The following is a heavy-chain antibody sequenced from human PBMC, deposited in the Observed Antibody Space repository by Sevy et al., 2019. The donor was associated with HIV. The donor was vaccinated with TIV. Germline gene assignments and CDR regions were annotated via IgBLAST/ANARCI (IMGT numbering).Heavy chain of an antibody. CDR1: RFAFSSYA. CDR3: AVGEGFFLY. Sequence: GGSLRLSCAASRFAFSSYAVHWVRQAPGKGLEWVAFISHVGTNTDYAASVKGRFTISRDNSRNTLHLDISSLRVEDTAVYYCAVGEGFFLYWGQGTLVTVSS. J-gene: IGHJ4*02. D-gene: IGHD1-26*01. V-gene: IGHV3-30*14. CDR2: ISHVGTNT.